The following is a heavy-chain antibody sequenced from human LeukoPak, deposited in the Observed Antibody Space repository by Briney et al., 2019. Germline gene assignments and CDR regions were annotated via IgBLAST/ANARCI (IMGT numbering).Heavy chain of an antibody. Sequence: SETLSLTCSVSGGSISSSNYYWSWIRQHPGKGLEWIGYIYYSGSTYYNPSLKSRVTISVDTSKNQFSLKLSSVTAADTAVYYCARDRYGDYGWYYYYGMDVWGQGTTVTVSS. J-gene: IGHJ6*02. V-gene: IGHV4-31*03. CDR3: ARDRYGDYGWYYYYGMDV. CDR2: IYYSGST. D-gene: IGHD4-17*01. CDR1: GGSISSSNYY.